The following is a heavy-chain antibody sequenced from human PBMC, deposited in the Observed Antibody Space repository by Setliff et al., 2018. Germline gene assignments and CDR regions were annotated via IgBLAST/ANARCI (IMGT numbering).Heavy chain of an antibody. CDR3: ARFGGSCSSSSCYASDL. CDR1: GYTFSTYG. J-gene: IGHJ3*01. CDR2: IITNTGKT. V-gene: IGHV1-18*01. Sequence: ASVKVSCKTSGYTFSTYGLHWVRQAPGQGPEWMGMIITNTGKTSYAQKFQGRVTMTTDTSTGTGYMELRSLRSDDTAVYFCARFGGSCSSSSCYASDLWGQGTMVTVSS. D-gene: IGHD2-2*01.